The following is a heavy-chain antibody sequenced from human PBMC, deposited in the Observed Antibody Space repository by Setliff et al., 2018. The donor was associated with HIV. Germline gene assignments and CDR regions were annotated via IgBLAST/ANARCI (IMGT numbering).Heavy chain of an antibody. CDR2: IYTSGSN. CDR3: ASGRESVAGALHFDY. CDR1: GGSISGYY. D-gene: IGHD6-19*01. Sequence: SETLSLTCTVSGGSISGYYWSWIRQSPGKGLEWIGYIYTSGSNKYNRSLKSRVTISLDSSKKQFSLKLSAVTAADTAVYYCASGRESVAGALHFDYWGQGTLVTVSS. J-gene: IGHJ4*02. V-gene: IGHV4-4*08.